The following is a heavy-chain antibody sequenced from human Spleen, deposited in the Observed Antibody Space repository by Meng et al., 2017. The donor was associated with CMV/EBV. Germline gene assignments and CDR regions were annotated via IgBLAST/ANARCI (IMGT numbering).Heavy chain of an antibody. CDR1: GYTFTNYG. D-gene: IGHD1-1*01. J-gene: IGHJ4*02. V-gene: IGHV1-18*01. CDR2: ISAYNGNT. CDR3: ARDTLNWNFDF. Sequence: ASVQVSCKASGYTFTNYGVTWVRQAPGHGLEWMGWISAYNGNTKYAQKLQDRVTMTTDTSSSTAYLNLKRLRSDDTAIYFCARDTLNWNFDFWGQGTPVTVSS.